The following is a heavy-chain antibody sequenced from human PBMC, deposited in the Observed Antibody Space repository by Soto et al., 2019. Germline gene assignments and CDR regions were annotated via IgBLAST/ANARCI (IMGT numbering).Heavy chain of an antibody. Sequence: PGESLRLSCAASRFNFSAYGMHWVRQAPGKGLEWVAGISYDGVNKFYSASMKGRLTVSRDNAKNTFYLQMNSLRPADTALYYCAKARYASGWSGLDTWGQGALVTVSS. CDR2: ISYDGVNK. J-gene: IGHJ5*02. CDR3: AKARYASGWSGLDT. CDR1: RFNFSAYG. V-gene: IGHV3-30*18. D-gene: IGHD6-19*01.